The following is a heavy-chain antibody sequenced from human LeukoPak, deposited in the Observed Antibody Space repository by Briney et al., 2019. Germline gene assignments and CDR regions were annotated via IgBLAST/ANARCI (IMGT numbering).Heavy chain of an antibody. CDR2: ISSRGGAI. CDR1: GFIFSNYE. J-gene: IGHJ2*01. D-gene: IGHD5-12*01. Sequence: PGGSLRLSCAASGFIFSNYEMNWVRQAPGKGLEWVSYISSRGGAIYYADSLKGRFTISRDNAKNSLYQQMSSLRAEDTAVYYCAKLTEVAPTRPQGFDLWDRGTLVTVSS. V-gene: IGHV3-48*03. CDR3: AKLTEVAPTRPQGFDL.